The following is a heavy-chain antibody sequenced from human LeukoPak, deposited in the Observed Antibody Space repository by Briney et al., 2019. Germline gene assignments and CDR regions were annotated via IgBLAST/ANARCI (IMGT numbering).Heavy chain of an antibody. D-gene: IGHD3-3*01. V-gene: IGHV1-18*01. CDR3: ARVDRHFWSGYYGFDY. J-gene: IGHJ4*02. CDR1: GYTFTSYG. Sequence: ASVKVSCKASGYTFTSYGISWVRQAPGQGLQWMGWISAYNGNTNYAQKLQGRVTMTTDTSTSTACMELRSLRSDDTAVYYCARVDRHFWSGYYGFDYWGQGTLVTVSS. CDR2: ISAYNGNT.